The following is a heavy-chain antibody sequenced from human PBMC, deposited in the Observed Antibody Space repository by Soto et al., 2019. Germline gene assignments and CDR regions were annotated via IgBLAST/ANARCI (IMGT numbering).Heavy chain of an antibody. J-gene: IGHJ3*02. CDR2: ISSSGSTI. CDR3: ASSPWERIVVVPAAIRPDAFDI. D-gene: IGHD2-2*01. V-gene: IGHV3-11*01. CDR1: GFTFSDYY. Sequence: GGSLRLSCAASGFTFSDYYMSWIRQAPGKGLEWVSYISSSGSTIYYADSVKGRFTISRDNAKNSLYLQMNSLRAEDTAVYYCASSPWERIVVVPAAIRPDAFDIWGQGTMVTVSS.